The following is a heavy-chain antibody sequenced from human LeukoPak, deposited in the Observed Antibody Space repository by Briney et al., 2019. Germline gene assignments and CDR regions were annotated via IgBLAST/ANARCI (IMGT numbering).Heavy chain of an antibody. J-gene: IGHJ6*02. D-gene: IGHD6-19*01. Sequence: SETLSLTCTVSGGSISSSSYYWGWIRQPPGKGLEWIGSIYYSGSTYYNPSLKSRVTISVDTSKNQFSLKLSSVTAADTAVYYCARLPVAGTNYGMDVWGQGTTVTVSS. CDR3: ARLPVAGTNYGMDV. CDR2: IYYSGST. CDR1: GGSISSSSYY. V-gene: IGHV4-39*01.